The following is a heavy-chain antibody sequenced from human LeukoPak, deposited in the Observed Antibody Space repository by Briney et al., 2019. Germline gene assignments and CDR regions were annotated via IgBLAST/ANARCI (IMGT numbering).Heavy chain of an antibody. Sequence: SETLSLTCTVSGGSISSYYWSWIRQPPGKGLEWIGYIYYSGSTNYNPSLKSRVTISVDTSKNQFSLKLSSVTAADTAVYYCARGLNYDILTIGYWGQGTLVTVSS. CDR2: IYYSGST. CDR3: ARGLNYDILTIGY. J-gene: IGHJ4*02. D-gene: IGHD3-9*01. V-gene: IGHV4-59*01. CDR1: GGSISSYY.